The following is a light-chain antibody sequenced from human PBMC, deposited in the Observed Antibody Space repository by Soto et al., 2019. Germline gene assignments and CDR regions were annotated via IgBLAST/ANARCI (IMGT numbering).Light chain of an antibody. Sequence: EIVLTQSPGTLSLSPGERATLSCRASQSVSSSYLAWYQQKPGQAPRLLIYGASSRATGIPDRFSGSGSGTDFTLTFSRLEPDDFAVYYCQQYGTSPLTFGGGTKVEIK. CDR1: QSVSSSY. V-gene: IGKV3-20*01. CDR2: GAS. CDR3: QQYGTSPLT. J-gene: IGKJ4*01.